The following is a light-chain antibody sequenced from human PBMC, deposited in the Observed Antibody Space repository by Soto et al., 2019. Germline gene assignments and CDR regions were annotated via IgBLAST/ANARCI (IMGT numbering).Light chain of an antibody. V-gene: IGKV1-39*01. CDR3: QQSYSTPSA. CDR1: QRISNY. J-gene: IGKJ1*01. Sequence: DLQMTQSPSSLSAFVGDRVTIACRASQRISNYLNWYQQKPGKAPKLLIYAASNLQSGVPARFSGSRSGTHFTLTISSLQPEDSATYYCQQSYSTPSAFGQGTKVEIK. CDR2: AAS.